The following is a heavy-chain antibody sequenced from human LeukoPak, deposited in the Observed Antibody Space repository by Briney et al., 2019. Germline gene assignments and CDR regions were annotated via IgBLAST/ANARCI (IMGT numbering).Heavy chain of an antibody. J-gene: IGHJ2*01. Sequence: GRSLRLSCAASGFTFSSYWMHWVRQAPGKGLVWVSRINTDGSSTNYADSVKGRFTISRDNGKNTLYLQMNSLRVEDTAVYYCARDRNDDWYFDLWGRGTLVTVSS. CDR3: ARDRNDDWYFDL. V-gene: IGHV3-74*01. CDR1: GFTFSSYW. D-gene: IGHD1-14*01. CDR2: INTDGSST.